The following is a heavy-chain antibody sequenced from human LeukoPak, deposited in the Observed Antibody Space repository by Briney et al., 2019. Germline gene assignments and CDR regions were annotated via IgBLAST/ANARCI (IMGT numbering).Heavy chain of an antibody. CDR3: ATDRLGIVDAFDI. Sequence: SQTLSLTCAVSGGSITSGSYYWTWIRQPAGKGLEWIGRVYTSGSTNYNPYLKSRVTISVDTSKNQFSLNLRSVTAADTAVYYCATDRLGIVDAFDIWGQGTMVTVSS. D-gene: IGHD1-26*01. V-gene: IGHV4-61*02. CDR1: GGSITSGSYY. J-gene: IGHJ3*02. CDR2: VYTSGST.